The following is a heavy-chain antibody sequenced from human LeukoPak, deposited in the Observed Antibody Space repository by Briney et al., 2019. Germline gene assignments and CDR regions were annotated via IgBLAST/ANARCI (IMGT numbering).Heavy chain of an antibody. CDR1: GGSFSGYY. V-gene: IGHV4-34*01. D-gene: IGHD2-2*01. CDR2: INHSGST. CDR3: ARELGVVVVPAAMRGALNY. J-gene: IGHJ4*02. Sequence: SETLSLTCAVYGGSFSGYYWSWIRQPPGKGLEWIGEINHSGSTNYNPSLKSRVTISVDTSKNQFSLKLSSVTAADTAVYYCARELGVVVVPAAMRGALNYWGQGTLVTVSS.